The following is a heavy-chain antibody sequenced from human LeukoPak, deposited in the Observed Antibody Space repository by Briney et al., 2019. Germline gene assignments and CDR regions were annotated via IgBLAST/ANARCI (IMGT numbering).Heavy chain of an antibody. D-gene: IGHD4-23*01. CDR3: ARSHFYGGNSLEVYFDY. J-gene: IGHJ4*02. V-gene: IGHV1-69*05. CDR2: IIPIFGTA. CDR1: GGTFSSYA. Sequence: SVKVSCKASGGTFSSYAISWVRQAPGQGLEWMGRIIPIFGTANYAQKFQGRVTITTDESTSTAYMELSSLRSEDTAVYYCARSHFYGGNSLEVYFDYWGQGTLVTVSS.